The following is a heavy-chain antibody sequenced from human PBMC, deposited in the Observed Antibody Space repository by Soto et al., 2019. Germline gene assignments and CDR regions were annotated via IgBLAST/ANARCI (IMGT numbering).Heavy chain of an antibody. CDR2: IVVGSGNT. D-gene: IGHD5-12*01. CDR1: GFTFTSSA. V-gene: IGHV1-58*01. CDR3: AALSWLRKNPNFDY. J-gene: IGHJ4*02. Sequence: QMQLVQSGPEVKKPGTSVKVSCKASGFTFTSSAVQWVRQARGQRLEWIGWIVVGSGNTNYAQKFQERVTITRDMSTSTAYMELSSLRSEGTAVYYCAALSWLRKNPNFDYWGQGTLVTVSS.